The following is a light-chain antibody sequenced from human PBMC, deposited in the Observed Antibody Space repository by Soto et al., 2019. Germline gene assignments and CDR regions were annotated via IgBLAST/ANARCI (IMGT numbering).Light chain of an antibody. V-gene: IGKV2-28*01. Sequence: DIVMTQSPLSLPVTPGEPASISCRSSQSLLHSNGYNYLDWYLQKPGQSPQLLIYLGSNRASGVPYRFSGSGPGTDFTLKISRVEAEDVRVYYCMQTLQTSYTFGQGTKLEIK. CDR3: MQTLQTSYT. CDR2: LGS. J-gene: IGKJ2*01. CDR1: QSLLHSNGYNY.